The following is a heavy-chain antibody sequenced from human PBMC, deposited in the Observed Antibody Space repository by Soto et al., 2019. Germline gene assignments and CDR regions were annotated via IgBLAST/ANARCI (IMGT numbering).Heavy chain of an antibody. Sequence: SETLSLTCTVSGGSISSYYWSWIRQPPGKGLEWIGYIYYSGSTNYNPSLKSRVTISVDKSKNQFSLKLSSVTAADTAVYYCARVPPSWFGELLGSNWFDPWGQGTLVTVSS. J-gene: IGHJ5*02. CDR1: GGSISSYY. D-gene: IGHD3-10*01. CDR3: ARVPPSWFGELLGSNWFDP. CDR2: IYYSGST. V-gene: IGHV4-59*12.